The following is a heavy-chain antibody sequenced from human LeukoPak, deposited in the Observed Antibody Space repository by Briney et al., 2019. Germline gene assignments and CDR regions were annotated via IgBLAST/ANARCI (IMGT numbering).Heavy chain of an antibody. D-gene: IGHD6-13*01. CDR1: GYTLTELS. Sequence: SVKVSCKVSGYTLTELSMHWVRQAPGKGLERMGGFDPEDGETIYAQKFQGRVTMTEDTSTDTAYMELSSLRSEDTAVYYCASSHIAAAGKAADYWGQGTLVTVSS. CDR2: FDPEDGET. J-gene: IGHJ4*02. CDR3: ASSHIAAAGKAADY. V-gene: IGHV1-24*01.